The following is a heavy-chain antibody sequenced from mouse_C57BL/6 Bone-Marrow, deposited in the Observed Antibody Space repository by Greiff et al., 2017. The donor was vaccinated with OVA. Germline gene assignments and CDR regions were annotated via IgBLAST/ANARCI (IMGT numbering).Heavy chain of an antibody. CDR1: GYSFTDYN. D-gene: IGHD2-3*01. Sequence: LVEPGASVKISCTASGYSFTDYNMNWVKQSNGKSLEWIGVINPNYGTTSYNQKFKGKATLTVDQSSSTAYMQLNSLTSEDSAVYYCARWDGYYPYYFDYWGQGTTLTVSS. CDR2: INPNYGTT. J-gene: IGHJ2*01. CDR3: ARWDGYYPYYFDY. V-gene: IGHV1-39*01.